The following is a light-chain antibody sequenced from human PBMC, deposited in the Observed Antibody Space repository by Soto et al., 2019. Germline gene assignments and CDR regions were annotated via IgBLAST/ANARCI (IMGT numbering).Light chain of an antibody. CDR3: QQYNNWPIT. V-gene: IGKV3-15*01. J-gene: IGKJ5*01. CDR2: GAS. Sequence: EIVMTQSPATLSVSPGERATLSCRASQSVSSNLAWYQQKLGQAPRLLIYGASTRATGIPARFSGSGSGTEFTLTISSLQSEDFAVYYCQQYNNWPITFGQGTRLENK. CDR1: QSVSSN.